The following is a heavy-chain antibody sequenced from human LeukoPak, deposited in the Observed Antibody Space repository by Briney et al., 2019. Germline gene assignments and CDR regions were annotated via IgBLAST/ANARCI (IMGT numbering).Heavy chain of an antibody. CDR1: GYTFTGYY. Sequence: ASVKVSCKASGYTFTGYYMHWVRQTPGQGLEWMGRINPNSGGTNYAQKFQGRVTMTRDTSISTAYMELSRLRSDDTAVYYCARDMVRGVIIPDYWVQGTLVTVSS. CDR2: INPNSGGT. CDR3: ARDMVRGVIIPDY. D-gene: IGHD3-10*01. J-gene: IGHJ4*02. V-gene: IGHV1-2*06.